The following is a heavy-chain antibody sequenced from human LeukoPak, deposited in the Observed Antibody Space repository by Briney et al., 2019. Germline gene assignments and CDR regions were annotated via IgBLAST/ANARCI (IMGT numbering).Heavy chain of an antibody. Sequence: GGSLRLSCAASGFTLSNNYMNWVRQAPGKGLEGGSVIYSGGSTSYADSVKGRFTISRDNSRNTVSLQMNTLRAEDTAVYYCARGNSYDSSGYPEYFQNWGQGTLVTVSS. CDR2: IYSGGST. J-gene: IGHJ1*01. CDR1: GFTLSNNY. D-gene: IGHD3-22*01. CDR3: ARGNSYDSSGYPEYFQN. V-gene: IGHV3-66*01.